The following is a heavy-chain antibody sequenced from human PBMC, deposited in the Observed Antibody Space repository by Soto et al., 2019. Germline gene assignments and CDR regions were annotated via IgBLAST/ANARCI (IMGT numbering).Heavy chain of an antibody. J-gene: IGHJ4*01. CDR2: IIGNSGTT. CDR3: AKGSTYSFYFDH. D-gene: IGHD5-18*01. CDR1: GFSFSSYD. Sequence: GGSLRLSCVASGFSFSSYDMSWVRQAPGKGLEWVSFIIGNSGTTYYADSVKGRFTISRDNSKNTLFLQMSRLGAEDTAAYYCAKGSTYSFYFDHWGQGTLVTVSS. V-gene: IGHV3-23*01.